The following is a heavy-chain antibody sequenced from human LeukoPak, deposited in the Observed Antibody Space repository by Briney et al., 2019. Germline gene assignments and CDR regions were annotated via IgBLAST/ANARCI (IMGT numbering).Heavy chain of an antibody. V-gene: IGHV1-8*01. CDR3: ARGVRPDSSGYAHIGY. CDR1: GYTFTSYD. J-gene: IGHJ4*02. Sequence: ASVKVSCKASGYTFTSYDINWVRQATGQGLEWMGWMNPNSGNTGYAQKFQGRVTMTRNTSISTAYMELSSLRSEDTAVYYCARGVRPDSSGYAHIGYWGQGTLVTVSS. D-gene: IGHD3-22*01. CDR2: MNPNSGNT.